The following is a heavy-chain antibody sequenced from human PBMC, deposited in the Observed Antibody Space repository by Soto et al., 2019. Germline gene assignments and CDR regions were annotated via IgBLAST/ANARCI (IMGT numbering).Heavy chain of an antibody. Sequence: GGSLRLSCAASGFTFSSFAMHWVRQAPGKGLEWVAILSYDGGTKYYADSVKGRFTISRDNSKNTLYLQMNSLRTEDTAVYYCARDRYSYYDFWSGSLPYYYYGMDVWGLGTTVTVSS. CDR2: LSYDGGTK. CDR1: GFTFSSFA. D-gene: IGHD3-3*01. CDR3: ARDRYSYYDFWSGSLPYYYYGMDV. V-gene: IGHV3-30*03. J-gene: IGHJ6*02.